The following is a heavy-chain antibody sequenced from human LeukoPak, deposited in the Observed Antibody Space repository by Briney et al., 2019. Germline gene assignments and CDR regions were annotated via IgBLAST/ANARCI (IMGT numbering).Heavy chain of an antibody. J-gene: IGHJ5*02. Sequence: QPGGSLRLSCAASGFTFSSSAFHWVRQAPGKGLEWVAVIAYDGSHKYSADSVKGRFTISRDNSKNTVYLEMNSLRVEDTAVYYCARGMTIAANWFDPWGQGALVTVSS. CDR3: ARGMTIAANWFDP. CDR2: IAYDGSHK. D-gene: IGHD2-15*01. CDR1: GFTFSSSA. V-gene: IGHV3-30-3*01.